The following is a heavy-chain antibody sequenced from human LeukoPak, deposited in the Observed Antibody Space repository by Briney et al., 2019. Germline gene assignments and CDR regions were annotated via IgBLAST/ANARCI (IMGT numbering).Heavy chain of an antibody. J-gene: IGHJ3*02. Sequence: PGGSLRLSCAASGFTFSSDAMSWVRQAPGKGLGWVSSISGGVGSTYYADCVKGRFTISRDNSKNTLYLKMNSLSAEHTAVYYCAKDGEGTCSSTSCPGAFDIWGQGTMVTVSS. D-gene: IGHD2-2*01. CDR3: AKDGEGTCSSTSCPGAFDI. CDR2: ISGGVGST. V-gene: IGHV3-23*01. CDR1: GFTFSSDA.